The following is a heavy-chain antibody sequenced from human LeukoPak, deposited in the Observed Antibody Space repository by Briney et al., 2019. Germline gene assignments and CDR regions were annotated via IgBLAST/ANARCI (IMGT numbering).Heavy chain of an antibody. CDR3: ARDNKSTADAFDI. CDR2: TYHSDYT. J-gene: IGHJ3*02. Sequence: SETLSLTCAVSGGSISSSHWWSWVRQSPGKGLEWIGNTYHSDYTNYNPSLKSRATISVDKSKNQLSLKVISVTAADTAIYYCARDNKSTADAFDIWGQGTMVTVSS. CDR1: GGSISSSHW. V-gene: IGHV4-4*02. D-gene: IGHD5/OR15-5a*01.